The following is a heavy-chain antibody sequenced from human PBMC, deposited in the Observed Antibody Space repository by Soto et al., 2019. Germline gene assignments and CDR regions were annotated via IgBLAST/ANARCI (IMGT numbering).Heavy chain of an antibody. D-gene: IGHD6-25*01. CDR1: GFTFSSYA. V-gene: IGHV3-23*01. J-gene: IGHJ4*02. Sequence: EVQLLESGGGLVQPGGSLRLSCAASGFTFSSYAMSWVRQAPGKGLEXXXGISGSGGSTYYADSVKGRFTISRDNSKNTLYXXXNXXXXXXXXXXXXXXXXXXXXXXXXXTKAASYWGQGTLVTVSS. CDR3: XXXXXXXXXXXXXTKAASY. CDR2: ISGSGGST.